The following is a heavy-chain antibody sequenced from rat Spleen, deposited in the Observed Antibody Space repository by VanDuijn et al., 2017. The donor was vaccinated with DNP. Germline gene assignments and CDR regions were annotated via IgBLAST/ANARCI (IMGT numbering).Heavy chain of an antibody. V-gene: IGHV3-3*01. CDR3: AREQSGMDA. Sequence: EVQLQESGPGLVKPSQSLSLTCSVTGYSITSSYRWNWIRKFPGNKLEWMGSVNSAGSTNYNPSLKSRIPITRDTSKNQFFLQLNSVTTEDTATYYCAREQSGMDAWGQGTSVTVSS. CDR2: VNSAGST. CDR1: GYSITSSYR. J-gene: IGHJ4*01. D-gene: IGHD1-2*01.